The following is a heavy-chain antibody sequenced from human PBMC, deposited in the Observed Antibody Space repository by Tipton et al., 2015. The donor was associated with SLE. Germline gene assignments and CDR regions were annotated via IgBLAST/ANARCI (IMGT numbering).Heavy chain of an antibody. Sequence: LRLSCAVYGGSFSDYFWTWIRQSPRKGLEWIGDVNHSGSTDYHPSLKSRVTMSVDTSKNQFSLKLTSVTAADTALYYCARCTIFGVVRGSFDSWGQGTLVTVS. V-gene: IGHV4-34*01. J-gene: IGHJ4*02. CDR3: ARCTIFGVVRGSFDS. CDR2: VNHSGST. CDR1: GGSFSDYF. D-gene: IGHD3-3*01.